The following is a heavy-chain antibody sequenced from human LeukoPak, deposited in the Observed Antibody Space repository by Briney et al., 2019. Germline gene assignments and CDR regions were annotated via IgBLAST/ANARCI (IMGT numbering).Heavy chain of an antibody. V-gene: IGHV3-7*01. CDR3: ARDTGCSGGICYSFYDC. D-gene: IGHD2-15*01. CDR2: IKEDGSEK. CDR1: EFTFSSYW. Sequence: GGSLRLSCAASEFTFSSYWMTWLRQAPGKGLEWVANIKEDGSEKYYVDYVKGRFTISRDNAKNSLYLQMDSLRAEDTAVYYCARDTGCSGGICYSFYDCWGKGTLVTVSS. J-gene: IGHJ4*02.